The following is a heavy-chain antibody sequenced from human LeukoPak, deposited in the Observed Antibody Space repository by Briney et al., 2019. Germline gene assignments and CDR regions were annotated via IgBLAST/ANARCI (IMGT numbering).Heavy chain of an antibody. CDR3: ARGKMEWLLSARVAGAFDI. CDR2: IKQDGSEK. V-gene: IGHV3-7*01. J-gene: IGHJ3*02. Sequence: PGGSLRLSCAASGFTFSSYWMSWVRQAPGKGLEWVANIKQDGSEKYYVDSVKGRFTISRDNAKNSLYLQMNSLRAEDTAVYYCARGKMEWLLSARVAGAFDIWGQGTMVTVSS. D-gene: IGHD3-3*01. CDR1: GFTFSSYW.